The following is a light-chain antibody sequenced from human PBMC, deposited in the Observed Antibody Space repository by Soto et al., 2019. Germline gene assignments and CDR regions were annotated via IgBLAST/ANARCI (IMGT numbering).Light chain of an antibody. CDR2: YVS. CDR1: SSDVGGYNY. V-gene: IGLV2-14*01. J-gene: IGLJ2*01. CDR3: SSYTSSSLVV. Sequence: QSALTQPASVSGSPGQSITISCTGTSSDVGGYNYVSWYQQHPGKAPKLMIYYVSNRPSGVSNRFSGSKSGNTASLTISGLQAEDEADYYCSSYTSSSLVVFGGGTKLTVL.